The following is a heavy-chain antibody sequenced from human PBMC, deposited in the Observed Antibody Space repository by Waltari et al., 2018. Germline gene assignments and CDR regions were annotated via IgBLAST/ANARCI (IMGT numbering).Heavy chain of an antibody. CDR3: ARGGGLYYNDGSGPIDY. CDR2: ISFDGSKI. V-gene: IGHV3-33*05. Sequence: QMVESGGGVVQPGRSLRLSCEVSGFTFSTYGMHWVRQAPGKGVKWVEFISFDGSKIKDGVSVKGRLTSPRNNARLFLQLNSLTAVDTAMYFCARGGGLYYNDGSGPIDYWGQGTLVTVSS. CDR1: GFTFSTYG. J-gene: IGHJ4*02. D-gene: IGHD3-22*01.